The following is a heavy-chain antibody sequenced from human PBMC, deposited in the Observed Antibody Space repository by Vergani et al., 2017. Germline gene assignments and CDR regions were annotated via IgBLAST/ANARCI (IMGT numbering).Heavy chain of an antibody. CDR3: ARVDCSSTSCHNFCY. Sequence: QVQLVQSGAEVKKPGASVKVSCKASGGTFSSYAISWVRQAPGQGLEWMGGIIPIFGTANYAQKFQGIVTITADESTSTAYMELSSLRSEDTAVYYCARVDCSSTSCHNFCYWGQGTLVTFSS. CDR1: GGTFSSYA. CDR2: IIPIFGTA. V-gene: IGHV1-69*13. D-gene: IGHD2-2*01. J-gene: IGHJ4*02.